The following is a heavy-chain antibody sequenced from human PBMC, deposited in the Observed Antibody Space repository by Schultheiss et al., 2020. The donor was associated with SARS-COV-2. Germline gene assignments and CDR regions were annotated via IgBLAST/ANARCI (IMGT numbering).Heavy chain of an antibody. CDR2: ISSSSSYI. J-gene: IGHJ6*02. CDR3: AKDAVIAAAGTKKAGRRGYGMDV. CDR1: GFTFSSYG. D-gene: IGHD6-13*01. V-gene: IGHV3-21*04. Sequence: GESLKISCAASGFTFSSYGMHWVRQAPGKGLEWVSSISSSSSYIYYADSVKGRFTISRDNAKNSLYLQMNSLRAEDTALYYCAKDAVIAAAGTKKAGRRGYGMDVWGQGTTVTVSS.